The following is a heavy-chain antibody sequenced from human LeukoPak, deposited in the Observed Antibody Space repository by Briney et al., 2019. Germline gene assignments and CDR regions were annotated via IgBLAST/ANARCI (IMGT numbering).Heavy chain of an antibody. J-gene: IGHJ4*02. CDR1: GFTFSRSA. V-gene: IGHV3-23*01. D-gene: IGHD1-26*01. Sequence: GGSLRLSCAASGFTFSRSAMNWVRQAPGKGLEWVSSFSASGGTTYYADSVKGRFTISRDNSKNTLSVQMNSLRAEDTAVYYCAKANYSGSYYFFSWGQRALVSVSS. CDR2: FSASGGTT. CDR3: AKANYSGSYYFFS.